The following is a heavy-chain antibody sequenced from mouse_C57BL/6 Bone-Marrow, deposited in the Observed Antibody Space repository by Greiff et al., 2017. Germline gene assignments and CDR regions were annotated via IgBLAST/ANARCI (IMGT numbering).Heavy chain of an antibody. CDR1: GFSFSSYA. Sequence: EVMLVESGAGLVKPGGSLSLSCAASGFSFSSYAMCWVRQTPAKRLEWVAYLSSGGDYIYYADTVKGRFTISSDNARNTLYLQMSSLKSDDTAMYYCTRGLPLNYAMDYWGQGTSVTVSS. CDR2: LSSGGDYI. V-gene: IGHV5-9-1*02. D-gene: IGHD3-1*01. CDR3: TRGLPLNYAMDY. J-gene: IGHJ4*01.